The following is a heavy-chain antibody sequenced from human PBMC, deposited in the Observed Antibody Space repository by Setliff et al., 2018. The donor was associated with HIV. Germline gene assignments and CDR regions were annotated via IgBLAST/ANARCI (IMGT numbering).Heavy chain of an antibody. CDR2: ITAYNGNT. J-gene: IGHJ4*02. Sequence: ASVKVSCKASGYPFLNYGITWVRQAPGQGLEWMGWITAYNGNTQFSQEFQGRVTITRDTSASTAYMELRSLISDDTAVYYCARNAAGATSYYDSSGYSDLDYRGQGTLVTVSS. CDR3: ARNAAGATSYYDSSGYSDLDY. CDR1: GYPFLNYG. D-gene: IGHD3-22*01. V-gene: IGHV1-18*01.